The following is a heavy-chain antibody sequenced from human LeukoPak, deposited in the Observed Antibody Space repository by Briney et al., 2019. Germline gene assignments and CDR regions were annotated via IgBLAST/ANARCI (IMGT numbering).Heavy chain of an antibody. V-gene: IGHV3-30-3*01. CDR1: GFTFSSYA. Sequence: TGKSLRLSCAASGFTFSSYAMHWVRQAPGKGLEWVAFISFDGSNNYADSVKGRFTISRDNSKNTLYLQMNSLRDEDTAVYYCARKGDCSGGKCYYWFDPWGQGTLVTVSS. J-gene: IGHJ5*02. D-gene: IGHD2-15*01. CDR3: ARKGDCSGGKCYYWFDP. CDR2: ISFDGSN.